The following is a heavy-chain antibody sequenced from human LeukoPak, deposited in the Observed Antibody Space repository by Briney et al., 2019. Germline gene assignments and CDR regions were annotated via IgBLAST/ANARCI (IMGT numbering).Heavy chain of an antibody. D-gene: IGHD4-17*01. CDR2: TSYAGNNQ. Sequence: PGGSLRLSCAVSGFTFNSYGMHWVRQAPGKGLEWVAVTSYAGNNQYYADSVKGRFTVSRDNSKNTLYLQMNSLRPEDTAVYYCAKEATVTTNWLDPWGQGTLVTVSS. CDR3: AKEATVTTNWLDP. CDR1: GFTFNSYG. V-gene: IGHV3-30*18. J-gene: IGHJ5*02.